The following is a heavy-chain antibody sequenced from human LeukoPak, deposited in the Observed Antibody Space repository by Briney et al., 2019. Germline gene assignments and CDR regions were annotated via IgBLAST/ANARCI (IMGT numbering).Heavy chain of an antibody. D-gene: IGHD3-22*01. CDR2: IWYNGRT. Sequence: PSETLSLTCTVSGGSISGSAYYWAWIRQPPGKGLEWIGSIWYNGRTLYNPSLKSRVIMSVDTSKNQFSLRLSSVTAADTAVYFCARDRRLTMISILITDAFDIWGQGTLVTASS. J-gene: IGHJ3*02. V-gene: IGHV4-39*07. CDR1: GGSISGSAYY. CDR3: ARDRRLTMISILITDAFDI.